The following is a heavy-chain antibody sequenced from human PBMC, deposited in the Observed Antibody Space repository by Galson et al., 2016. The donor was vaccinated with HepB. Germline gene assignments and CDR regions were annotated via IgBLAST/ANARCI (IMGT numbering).Heavy chain of an antibody. D-gene: IGHD3-3*01. CDR1: GVTFGDFY. J-gene: IGHJ3*02. V-gene: IGHV3-11*06. CDR2: ITSSGTYK. CDR3: ARTARFGVAIASPYDAFDI. Sequence: SLRLSCAGSGVTFGDFYMNWIRQAPGKGLEWISYITSSGTYKNYADSVKGRFTISRDNAKNSLYLQMNNLRADDTAVYYCARTARFGVAIASPYDAFDIWGQGTSVSVSS.